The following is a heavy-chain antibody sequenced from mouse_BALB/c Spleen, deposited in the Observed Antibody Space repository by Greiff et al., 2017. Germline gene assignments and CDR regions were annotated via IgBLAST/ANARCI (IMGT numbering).Heavy chain of an antibody. CDR1: GFAFSSYD. CDR3: ARHGYGNYGAY. CDR2: ISSGGGST. V-gene: IGHV5-12-1*01. J-gene: IGHJ3*01. D-gene: IGHD2-1*01. Sequence: EVMLVESGGGLVKPGGSLKLSCAASGFAFSSYDMSWVRQTPEKRLEWVAYISSGGGSTYYPDTVKGRFTISRDNAKNTLYLQMSSLKSEDTAMYYCARHGYGNYGAYWGQGTLVTVSA.